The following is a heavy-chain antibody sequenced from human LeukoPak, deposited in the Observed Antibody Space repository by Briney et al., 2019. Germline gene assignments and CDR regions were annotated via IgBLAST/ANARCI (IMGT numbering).Heavy chain of an antibody. D-gene: IGHD3-10*01. CDR3: ARGPMSRGMSDATGKTYYYIDV. J-gene: IGHJ6*03. CDR1: GDSLRGYW. CDR2: INHSGNT. V-gene: IGHV4-34*01. Sequence: SETLSLTCGVYGDSLRGYWWTWIRQPPGMGLEWIGEINHSGNTNYNPSLKSRVTISGDMSKGPFSLNLTAVTAADTAVYYCARGPMSRGMSDATGKTYYYIDVWGRGTTVTVSS.